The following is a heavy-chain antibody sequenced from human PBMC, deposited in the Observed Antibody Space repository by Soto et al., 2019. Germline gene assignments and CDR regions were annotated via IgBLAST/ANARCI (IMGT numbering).Heavy chain of an antibody. Sequence: GGSLRLSCSPSGFSFSTYDVHWVRQAPAKGLEFVAGISPNGAATYYADSVKGRSTISRDNSKNTLYLQMRSLTPDDTAVYYCVKLPDYWGLGTLVTVSS. CDR1: GFSFSTYD. CDR2: ISPNGAAT. V-gene: IGHV3-64D*06. J-gene: IGHJ4*02. CDR3: VKLPDY.